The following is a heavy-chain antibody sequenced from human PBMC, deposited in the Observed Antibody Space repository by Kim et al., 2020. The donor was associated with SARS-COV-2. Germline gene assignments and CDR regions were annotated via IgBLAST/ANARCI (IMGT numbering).Heavy chain of an antibody. CDR2: IKSKTDGGTT. D-gene: IGHD5-18*01. CDR3: TTYSSAYDWYFDL. J-gene: IGHJ2*01. V-gene: IGHV3-15*01. Sequence: GGSLRLSCAASGFTFSNAWMSWVRQAPGKGLEWVGRIKSKTDGGTTDYAAPVKGRFTISRDDSKNTLYLQMNSLKTEDTAVYYCTTYSSAYDWYFDLWGRGTLVTVSS. CDR1: GFTFSNAW.